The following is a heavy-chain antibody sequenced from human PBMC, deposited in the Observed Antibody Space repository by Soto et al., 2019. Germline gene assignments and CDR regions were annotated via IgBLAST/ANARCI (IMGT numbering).Heavy chain of an antibody. CDR2: IDPSDSYI. CDR3: ARHYICRGGDCYYYGMDV. CDR1: GYSFTKYW. V-gene: IGHV5-10-1*01. Sequence: PGESLTISCKGSGYSFTKYWISWVRQMTGKGLEWMGRIDPSDSYINYSPSFQGHVTISADKSINTAYLQWSSLRASDTAIYYCARHYICRGGDCYYYGMDVWGQGTTVTVSS. D-gene: IGHD3-10*01. J-gene: IGHJ6*02.